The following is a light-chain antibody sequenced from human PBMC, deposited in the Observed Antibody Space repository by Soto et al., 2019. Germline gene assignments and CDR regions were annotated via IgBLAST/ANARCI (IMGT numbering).Light chain of an antibody. CDR3: QQYGSSPVT. CDR2: GAS. V-gene: IGKV3-20*01. Sequence: IVLTQSPGTLSSSPGGRATLSCRASQSVTDNYLAWYQHKPGQAPRLLIYGASSRATGIPDRFSGSGSGTDFTLTISRLEPEDFAVYYCQQYGSSPVTFGPGTKVDI. J-gene: IGKJ3*01. CDR1: QSVTDNY.